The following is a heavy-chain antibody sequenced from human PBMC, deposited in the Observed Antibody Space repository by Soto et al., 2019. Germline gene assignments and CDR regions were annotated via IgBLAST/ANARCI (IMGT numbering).Heavy chain of an antibody. CDR2: IDPSDSYT. V-gene: IGHV5-10-1*01. J-gene: IGHJ6*02. Sequence: RGESLKISCKGSGYSFTSYWISWVRQMPGKGLEWMGRIDPSDSYTNYSPSFQGHVTISAGKSISTAYLQWSSLKASDTAMYYCARSGRSGWFHYGMDVWGQGTTVTVSS. CDR1: GYSFTSYW. CDR3: ARSGRSGWFHYGMDV. D-gene: IGHD6-19*01.